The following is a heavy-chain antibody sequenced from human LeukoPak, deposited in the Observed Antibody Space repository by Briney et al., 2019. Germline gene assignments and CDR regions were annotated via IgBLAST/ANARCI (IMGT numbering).Heavy chain of an antibody. J-gene: IGHJ4*02. CDR2: ISGSSSSI. V-gene: IGHV3-21*01. CDR1: GFTFSSSS. D-gene: IGHD1-1*01. Sequence: PGGSLRLSCAASGFTFSSSSMNWVRQAPGKGLQWVSSISGSSSSIYYADPVKGRFTISRDNAKNSLYLEMNNLRAEDTAVYYCARDQGIATTGSYFDFGGQGTLVTVSS. CDR3: ARDQGIATTGSYFDF.